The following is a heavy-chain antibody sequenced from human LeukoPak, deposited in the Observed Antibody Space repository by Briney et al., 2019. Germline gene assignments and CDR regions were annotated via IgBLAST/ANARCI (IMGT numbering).Heavy chain of an antibody. Sequence: SGGSLRLSCAASGFTFSIYGMTWVRQAPGKGLEWVGNIKQDGSEKRYADSVKGRFTISRDNAKNSLYLQMNSLRAEDTAVYYCARKNSGLDYWGQGTLVTVSS. D-gene: IGHD4-23*01. J-gene: IGHJ4*02. CDR1: GFTFSIYG. V-gene: IGHV3-7*05. CDR2: IKQDGSEK. CDR3: ARKNSGLDY.